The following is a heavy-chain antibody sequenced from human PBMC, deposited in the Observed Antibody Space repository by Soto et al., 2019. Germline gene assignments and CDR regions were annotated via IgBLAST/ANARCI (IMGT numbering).Heavy chain of an antibody. Sequence: GESLKISCKGSGCSFLNYWIGWVRQMPGKGLEWMGVIYPADSDTRYSPSFEGQVTFSADKSLSTAYLQWNSLKASDTATYYCARRRAWNDAFDFWGQGTVVTVSS. D-gene: IGHD1-1*01. V-gene: IGHV5-51*01. CDR2: IYPADSDT. J-gene: IGHJ4*02. CDR1: GCSFLNYW. CDR3: ARRRAWNDAFDF.